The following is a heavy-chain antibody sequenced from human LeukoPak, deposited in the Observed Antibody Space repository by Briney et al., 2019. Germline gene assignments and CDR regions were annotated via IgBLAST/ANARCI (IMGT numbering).Heavy chain of an antibody. CDR3: ARDPYSSGWTKAYYFDY. J-gene: IGHJ4*02. Sequence: GGSLRLSCAASGFTFSSYSMNWVRQSPGKGLEWVSSISSSDYIYYVDSVKGRFTISRDNAKNSLYLQMNSLRAEDTAVYYCARDPYSSGWTKAYYFDYWGQGTLVTVSS. V-gene: IGHV3-21*01. D-gene: IGHD6-19*01. CDR1: GFTFSSYS. CDR2: ISSSDYI.